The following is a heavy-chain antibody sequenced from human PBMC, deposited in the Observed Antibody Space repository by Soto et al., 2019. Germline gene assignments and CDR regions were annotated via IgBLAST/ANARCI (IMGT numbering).Heavy chain of an antibody. CDR2: IYYSGST. CDR1: VGSIISGGYY. V-gene: IGHV4-31*03. Sequence: SETXSLTCTFSVGSIISGGYYWSWIRQHPGKGLEWIGYIYYSGSTYYNPSLKSRVTISLDTSKNQFSLKLSSVTAADTAVDYCARGEGYWGQGTLVTVSS. J-gene: IGHJ4*02. CDR3: ARGEGY.